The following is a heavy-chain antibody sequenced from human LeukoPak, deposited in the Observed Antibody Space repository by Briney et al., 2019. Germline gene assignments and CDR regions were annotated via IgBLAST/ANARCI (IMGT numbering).Heavy chain of an antibody. Sequence: SETLSLTCTVSGGSIRSGGYYWGWIRQPPGKGLEWIGEINHSGSTNYNPSLKSRVTISVDTSKNQFSLKLSSVTAADTAVYYCARRRRYCSGGSCFHFDYWGQGTLVTVSS. D-gene: IGHD2-15*01. CDR3: ARRRRYCSGGSCFHFDY. V-gene: IGHV4-39*07. CDR2: INHSGST. CDR1: GGSIRSGGYY. J-gene: IGHJ4*02.